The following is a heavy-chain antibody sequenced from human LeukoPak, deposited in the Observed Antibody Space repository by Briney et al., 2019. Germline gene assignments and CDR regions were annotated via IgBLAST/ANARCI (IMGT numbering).Heavy chain of an antibody. V-gene: IGHV3-30*02. Sequence: GGSLRLSCAPSGFTFSNYGMHWVRQAPGKGLEWVAFIPYDGTNKYYADSVKGRFTISRDNANNTLYLQMNSLRAEDTAVYYCARALLNSDFDYWGQGTLVTVSS. CDR1: GFTFSNYG. CDR2: IPYDGTNK. D-gene: IGHD3/OR15-3a*01. J-gene: IGHJ4*02. CDR3: ARALLNSDFDY.